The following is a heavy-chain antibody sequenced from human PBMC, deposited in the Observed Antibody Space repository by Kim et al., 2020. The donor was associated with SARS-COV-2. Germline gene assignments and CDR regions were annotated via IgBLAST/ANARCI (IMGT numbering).Heavy chain of an antibody. J-gene: IGHJ6*02. Sequence: SETLSLTCAVYGGSFSGYYWSWIRQPPGKGLEWIGEINHSGSTNYNPSLKSRVTISVDTSKNQFSLKLSSVTAAETAVYYCARGARYSYGFIYYYYGMDVWGQGTTVTVSS. CDR2: INHSGST. V-gene: IGHV4-34*01. CDR3: ARGARYSYGFIYYYYGMDV. D-gene: IGHD5-18*01. CDR1: GGSFSGYY.